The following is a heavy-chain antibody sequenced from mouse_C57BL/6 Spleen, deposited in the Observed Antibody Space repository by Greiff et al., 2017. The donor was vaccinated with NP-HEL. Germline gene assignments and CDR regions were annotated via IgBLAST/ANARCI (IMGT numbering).Heavy chain of an antibody. J-gene: IGHJ3*01. CDR2: ISSGSSTI. Sequence: EVKLVGSGGGLVKPGGSLKLSCAASGFTFSDYGMHWVRQAPEKGLEWVAYISSGSSTIYYADTVKGRFTISRDNAKNTLFLQMTSLRSEDTAMYYCARGYYGSSYGWFAYWGQGTLVTVSA. V-gene: IGHV5-17*01. D-gene: IGHD1-1*01. CDR1: GFTFSDYG. CDR3: ARGYYGSSYGWFAY.